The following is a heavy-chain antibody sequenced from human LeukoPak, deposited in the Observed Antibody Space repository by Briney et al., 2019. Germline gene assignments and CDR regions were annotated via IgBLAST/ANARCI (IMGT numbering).Heavy chain of an antibody. Sequence: GGSLRLSCAASGFTFSSYWMRWVRQAPGKGLVWVSRINSDGSSTTYADSVKGRFTISRDNAKNTLYLQMNSLRAEDTAVYYCARASVVPAGKGLKRSGMDVWGQGATVTVSS. CDR3: ARASVVPAGKGLKRSGMDV. J-gene: IGHJ6*02. CDR1: GFTFSSYW. D-gene: IGHD2-2*01. CDR2: INSDGSST. V-gene: IGHV3-74*01.